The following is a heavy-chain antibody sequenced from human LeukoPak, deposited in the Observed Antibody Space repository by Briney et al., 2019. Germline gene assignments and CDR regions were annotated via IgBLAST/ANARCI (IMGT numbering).Heavy chain of an antibody. CDR2: INHSGST. J-gene: IGHJ6*03. D-gene: IGHD3-3*01. CDR1: GGSISSSSYY. Sequence: PSETLSLTCTVSGGSISSSSYYWGWIHQPPGKGLEWIGEINHSGSTNYNPSLKSRVTISVDTSKNQFSLKLSSVTAADTAVYYCASTITIFGVVTYYYYMDVWGKGTTVTVSS. V-gene: IGHV4-39*07. CDR3: ASTITIFGVVTYYYYMDV.